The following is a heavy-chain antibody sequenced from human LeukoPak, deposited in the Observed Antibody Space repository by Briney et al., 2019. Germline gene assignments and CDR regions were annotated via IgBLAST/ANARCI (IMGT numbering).Heavy chain of an antibody. CDR1: GFTFSSYG. CDR2: IWYDGSNK. J-gene: IGHJ3*02. Sequence: GGSLRLSCAASGFTFSSYGMHWVRQAPGKGLEWVAVIWYDGSNKYYADSVKGRFTISRDNSKNTLYLQMNSLRAEDTAVYYCARENYVSSAFDIWGQGTMVTVSS. CDR3: ARENYVSSAFDI. V-gene: IGHV3-33*01. D-gene: IGHD1-7*01.